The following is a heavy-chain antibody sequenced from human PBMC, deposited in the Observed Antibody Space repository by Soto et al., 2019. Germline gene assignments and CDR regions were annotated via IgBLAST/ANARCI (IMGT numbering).Heavy chain of an antibody. CDR1: GFSLSTSGMC. J-gene: IGHJ4*02. V-gene: IGHV2-70*11. Sequence: SGPTLVNPTQTLTLTCTFSGFSLSTSGMCVSWIRQPPGKALEWLARIDWDDDKYYSTSLKTRLTISKDTSKNQVVLTMTNMDPVDTATYYCARTERERGPGIAVAYFDYWGQGTLDTVSS. D-gene: IGHD6-19*01. CDR2: IDWDDDK. CDR3: ARTERERGPGIAVAYFDY.